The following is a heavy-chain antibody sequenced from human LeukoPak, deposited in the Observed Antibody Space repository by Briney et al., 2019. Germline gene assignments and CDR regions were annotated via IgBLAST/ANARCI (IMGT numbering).Heavy chain of an antibody. V-gene: IGHV4-34*01. CDR1: GGSISSYD. Sequence: TSETLSLTCTVSGGSISSYDWSWIRQPPGKGLEWIGEINHSGSTNYNPSLKSRVTISVDTSKNQFPLKLSSVTAADTAVYYCARALIAVAANWFDPWGQGTLVTVSS. D-gene: IGHD6-19*01. CDR2: INHSGST. J-gene: IGHJ5*02. CDR3: ARALIAVAANWFDP.